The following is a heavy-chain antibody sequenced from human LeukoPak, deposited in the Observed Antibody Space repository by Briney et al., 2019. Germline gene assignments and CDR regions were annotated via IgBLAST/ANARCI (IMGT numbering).Heavy chain of an antibody. V-gene: IGHV3-23*01. CDR3: AKNRATQDFWSGYYSNWFDP. J-gene: IGHJ5*02. CDR1: GFTFSSYA. CDR2: ISGSGGST. D-gene: IGHD3-3*01. Sequence: GGSLRLSCAASGFTFSSYAMSWVRQAPGKGLEWVSAISGSGGSTYYADSVKGRLTISRDDSKNTLYLQMNSLRAEDTAVYYCAKNRATQDFWSGYYSNWFDPWGQGTLVTVSS.